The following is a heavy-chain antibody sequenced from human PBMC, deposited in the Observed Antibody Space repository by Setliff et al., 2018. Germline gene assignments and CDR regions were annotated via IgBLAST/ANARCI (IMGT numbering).Heavy chain of an antibody. J-gene: IGHJ4*02. CDR1: GGSISSYF. D-gene: IGHD3-9*01. Sequence: SETLSLTCSVSGGSISSYFWSWIRQSDGKRLEWIGRIHASGSPNYNPSLKSRVTISLDPSANQFSLNLSSVTAADTAFYYCAKERYFDWFFEDWGQGTLVTVSS. V-gene: IGHV4-4*07. CDR3: AKERYFDWFFED. CDR2: IHASGSP.